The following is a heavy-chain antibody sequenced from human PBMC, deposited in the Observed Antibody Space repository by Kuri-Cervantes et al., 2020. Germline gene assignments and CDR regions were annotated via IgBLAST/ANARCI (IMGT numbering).Heavy chain of an antibody. V-gene: IGHV4-39*07. CDR2: IYYSGST. Sequence: SETLSLTCTVSGGSISSSSYYWGWIRQPPGKGLEWIGSIYYSGSTYYNPSLKSRVTISVDTSKNQFSLKLSSVTAADTAVYYCTEGIVVEGPEGRDQYYFDYWGQGTLVTVSS. J-gene: IGHJ4*02. D-gene: IGHD2-15*01. CDR3: TEGIVVEGPEGRDQYYFDY. CDR1: GGSISSSSYY.